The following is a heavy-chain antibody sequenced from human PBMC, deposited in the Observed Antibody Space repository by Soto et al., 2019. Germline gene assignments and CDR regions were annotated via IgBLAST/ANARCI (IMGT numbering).Heavy chain of an antibody. CDR3: ARQPAHVYEASPKWFDP. CDR2: ISTSGRTI. V-gene: IGHV3-48*03. D-gene: IGHD3-16*01. Sequence: EVLLVESGGGLVQPGGSLRLSCTASGFTFSSYEMNWVRQAPGKGLEWISYISTSGRTIFDAGSVKGRFTISRDNTRNTLCLQMDSLRPEDTAVYYSARQPAHVYEASPKWFDPWGQGTLVIVAS. CDR1: GFTFSSYE. J-gene: IGHJ5*02.